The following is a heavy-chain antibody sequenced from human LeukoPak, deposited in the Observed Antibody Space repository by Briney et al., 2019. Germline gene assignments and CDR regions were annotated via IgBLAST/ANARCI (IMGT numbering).Heavy chain of an antibody. CDR3: AKGPGPGYFYYYMDV. CDR1: RFTFSSYA. Sequence: GGSLTLSCAASRFTFSSYAMSWVRQAAGKGLEWVSAINGSGGSTYYADSLKGRFIISRDNSKNTLYLQMNSLRAEDTAVYYCAKGPGPGYFYYYMDVWGKGTTVTVSS. CDR2: INGSGGST. J-gene: IGHJ6*03. V-gene: IGHV3-23*01.